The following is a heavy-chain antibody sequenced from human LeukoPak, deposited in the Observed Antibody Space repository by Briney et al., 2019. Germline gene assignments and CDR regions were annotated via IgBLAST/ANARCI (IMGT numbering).Heavy chain of an antibody. CDR3: AGRGGGRGFEY. Sequence: GGSLRLSCAASGFTFSNSPMSWVRQAPGLGLEWVSSIIGGADSTYYADSVKGRFTISRDSSKNTLYLQMNSLTAEDTAVYYCAGRGGGRGFEYWGQGTLVTVSS. CDR1: GFTFSNSP. D-gene: IGHD3-10*01. V-gene: IGHV3-23*01. CDR2: IIGGADST. J-gene: IGHJ4*02.